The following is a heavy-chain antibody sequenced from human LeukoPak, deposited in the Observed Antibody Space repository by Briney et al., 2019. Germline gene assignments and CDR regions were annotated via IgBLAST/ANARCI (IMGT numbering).Heavy chain of an antibody. Sequence: SVKVSCKASGGTFISYAISWVRQAPGQGLEWMGGIISIFGTANYAQKFQGRVTITTDESTSTAYMELSSLRSEDTAVYYCARSIAAAVYYFDYWGQGTLVTVSS. J-gene: IGHJ4*02. D-gene: IGHD6-13*01. V-gene: IGHV1-69*05. CDR3: ARSIAAAVYYFDY. CDR1: GGTFISYA. CDR2: IISIFGTA.